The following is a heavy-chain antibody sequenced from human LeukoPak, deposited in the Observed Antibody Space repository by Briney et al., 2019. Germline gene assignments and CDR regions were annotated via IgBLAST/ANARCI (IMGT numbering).Heavy chain of an antibody. Sequence: GESLKISCKGSGYSFTSYWIGWVRQMPGKGLEWMGIIYHGDSDTRYSPSFQGQVTISADKSISIAYLQWSSLKASDTAMYYCARFGPFTQQPLNYFDYWGQGTLVTVSS. D-gene: IGHD6-13*01. V-gene: IGHV5-51*01. J-gene: IGHJ4*02. CDR3: ARFGPFTQQPLNYFDY. CDR1: GYSFTSYW. CDR2: IYHGDSDT.